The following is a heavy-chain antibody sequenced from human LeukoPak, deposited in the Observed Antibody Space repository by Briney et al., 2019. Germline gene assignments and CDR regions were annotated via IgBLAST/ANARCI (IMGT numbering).Heavy chain of an antibody. CDR3: ARAPSTFSRYSGSYYRP. D-gene: IGHD1-26*01. V-gene: IGHV4-34*01. Sequence: PSETLSLTCAVYGGSFSGYYWRWIRQPPGKGLGWIGEINHSGSTNYNPSLKSRVTISVDTSKNQFSLKLSSVTAADTAVYYCARAPSTFSRYSGSYYRPWGQGTLVTVSS. J-gene: IGHJ5*02. CDR2: INHSGST. CDR1: GGSFSGYY.